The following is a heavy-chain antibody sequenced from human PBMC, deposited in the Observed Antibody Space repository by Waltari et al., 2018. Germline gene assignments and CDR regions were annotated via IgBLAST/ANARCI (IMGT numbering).Heavy chain of an antibody. D-gene: IGHD3-10*01. Sequence: QVQLVQSGPEVQKPGASVKVSCPNSGSRLRTHSLTWWRQAPGQGREWMGWVNPNSGGTNYAQKFQGRVTMTRDTSITTVYMELSRLRSDDTAILYCARQYFYGSRGDEYYFDSWGQGTLLTVSS. CDR1: GSRLRTHS. J-gene: IGHJ4*01. CDR2: VNPNSGGT. CDR3: ARQYFYGSRGDEYYFDS. V-gene: IGHV1-2*02.